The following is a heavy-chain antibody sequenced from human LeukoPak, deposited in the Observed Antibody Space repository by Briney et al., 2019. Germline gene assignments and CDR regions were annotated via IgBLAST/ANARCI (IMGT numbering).Heavy chain of an antibody. Sequence: GGSLRLSCAASGFTFSDYYMSWIRQAPGKGLECVSYISSSGNTTYHADSVKGRFTISRDNAKNSLYLQMNSLRAEDTAVYYCARDLYRTVVVPHYFDYWGQGTLVTVSS. J-gene: IGHJ4*02. CDR2: ISSSGNTT. D-gene: IGHD3-22*01. CDR3: ARDLYRTVVVPHYFDY. CDR1: GFTFSDYY. V-gene: IGHV3-11*04.